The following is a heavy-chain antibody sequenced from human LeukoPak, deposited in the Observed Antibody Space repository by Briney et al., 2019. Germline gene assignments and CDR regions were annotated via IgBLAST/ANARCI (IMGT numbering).Heavy chain of an antibody. Sequence: ASVKVFCKASGYIFTNYGISWVRQAPGQGLEWMGWISTYNGKTNYAQKLQGRVTMTIDTSTSTAYMELRSLRSDDTAVYYCARDWVTAMGTFDYWGQGTLVTVPS. V-gene: IGHV1-18*01. CDR3: ARDWVTAMGTFDY. J-gene: IGHJ4*02. CDR1: GYIFTNYG. D-gene: IGHD5-18*01. CDR2: ISTYNGKT.